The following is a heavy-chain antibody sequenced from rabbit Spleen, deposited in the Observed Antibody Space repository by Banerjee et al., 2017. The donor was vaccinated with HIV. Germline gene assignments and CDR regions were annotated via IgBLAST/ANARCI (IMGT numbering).Heavy chain of an antibody. V-gene: IGHV1S47*01. Sequence: QEQLVESRGGLVQPGESLTLSCKASGFDFSRYYMSWVRQAPGKGLEWIGYIDLLFGTTYYASWVNGRFTISRENPQNTVSLQMNSLTAADTAPYFCVRGSSGSGYYSLWGPGTLVTVS. CDR2: IDLLFGTT. J-gene: IGHJ4*01. D-gene: IGHD1-1*01. CDR3: VRGSSGSGYYSL. CDR1: GFDFSRYY.